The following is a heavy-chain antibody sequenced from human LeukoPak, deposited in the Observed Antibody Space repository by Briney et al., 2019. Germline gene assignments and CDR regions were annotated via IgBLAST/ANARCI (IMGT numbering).Heavy chain of an antibody. D-gene: IGHD6-19*01. Sequence: GGSLRLSCAASGFTFSNYAMNWVRQAPGKGLEWVSTISGSGGTTYYADSVKGRFTFSRDNSKNTLYLQMNSLRADDTAVYYCAKAYSFSGWYLDYWGQGTLVTVSS. J-gene: IGHJ4*02. V-gene: IGHV3-23*01. CDR2: ISGSGGTT. CDR3: AKAYSFSGWYLDY. CDR1: GFTFSNYA.